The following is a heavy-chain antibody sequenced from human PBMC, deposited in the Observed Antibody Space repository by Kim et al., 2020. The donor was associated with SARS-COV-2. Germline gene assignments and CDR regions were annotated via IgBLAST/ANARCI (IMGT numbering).Heavy chain of an antibody. CDR2: IYHSGST. CDR1: GGSISSSNW. J-gene: IGHJ3*02. V-gene: IGHV4-4*02. D-gene: IGHD4-17*01. CDR3: ARRVPYGDYPTWNDAFDI. Sequence: SETLSLTCAVSGGSISSSNWWSWVRQPPGKGLEWTGEIYHSGSTNYNPFLKSRVTISVDKSKNQFSLKLSSVTAAETDVYYCARRVPYGDYPTWNDAFDIWGQGTTVTVSS.